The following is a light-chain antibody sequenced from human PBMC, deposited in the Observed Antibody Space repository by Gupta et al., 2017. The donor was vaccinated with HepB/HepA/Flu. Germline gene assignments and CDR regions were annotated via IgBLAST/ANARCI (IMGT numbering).Light chain of an antibody. CDR3: SSYTSSSAVV. Sequence: SALTQPASVSGSPGPSITISCTGTSSDVGGYNFVSWYQQHPGKAPKLMIYDVSNRPSGVANRFSASKSGNTASLTISGLQAEDEADYYCSSYTSSSAVVFGGGTKLTVL. CDR2: DVS. CDR1: SSDVGGYNF. J-gene: IGLJ2*01. V-gene: IGLV2-14*03.